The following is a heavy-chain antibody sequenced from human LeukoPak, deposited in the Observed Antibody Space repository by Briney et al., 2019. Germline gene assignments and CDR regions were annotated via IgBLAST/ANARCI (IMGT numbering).Heavy chain of an antibody. J-gene: IGHJ3*02. CDR1: GFTFSNYW. CDR3: ARDRLEPPEDAFDI. CDR2: IKQDGSEK. Sequence: GGSLRLSCAASGFTFSNYWMSWVRQAPGKGLEWVANIKQDGSEKYYVNSVKGRFTISRDDAKNSLYLQMNSLRAEDTAVYYCARDRLEPPEDAFDIWGQGTMVTVSS. D-gene: IGHD5-12*01. V-gene: IGHV3-7*01.